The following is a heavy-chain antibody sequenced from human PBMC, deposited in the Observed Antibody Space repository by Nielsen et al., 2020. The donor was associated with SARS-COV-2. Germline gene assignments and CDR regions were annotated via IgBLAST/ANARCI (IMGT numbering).Heavy chain of an antibody. Sequence: GGSLRLSCAASGFTFSSYAMIWVRQTAGKGLEWVSAVSGDVAHTTYYADSVKGRFTISRDNSKNTLYLQMNGLRAEDTATYYCARDGRIGYGVYLDYWGQGTPVTVSS. D-gene: IGHD5-12*01. J-gene: IGHJ4*02. CDR1: GFTFSSYA. CDR3: ARDGRIGYGVYLDY. V-gene: IGHV3-23*01. CDR2: VSGDVAHTT.